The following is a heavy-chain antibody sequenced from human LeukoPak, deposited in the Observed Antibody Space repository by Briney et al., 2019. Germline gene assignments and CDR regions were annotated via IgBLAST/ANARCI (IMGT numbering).Heavy chain of an antibody. Sequence: GGSLRLSCAASGFTFDDYAMHWVRQAPGKGLEWVSGISWNSGSIGYADSVKGRFTISRDNAKNSLYLQMNSLRAEDTAVYYCAKDRGYSYGSYFDYWGQGTLVTVSS. D-gene: IGHD5-18*01. CDR1: GFTFDDYA. CDR3: AKDRGYSYGSYFDY. CDR2: ISWNSGSI. V-gene: IGHV3-9*01. J-gene: IGHJ4*02.